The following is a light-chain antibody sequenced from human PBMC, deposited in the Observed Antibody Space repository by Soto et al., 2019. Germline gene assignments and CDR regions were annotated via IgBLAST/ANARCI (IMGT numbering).Light chain of an antibody. J-gene: IGLJ1*01. V-gene: IGLV2-23*03. Sequence: QSVLTQPASVSGSPGQSITISCTGTSSDVGSYNLVSWYQQHPGKAPKLMIYEGSKRPSGVSNRFSGSKSGNTASLTISGLQAEDEADYYCXSYAGSSTFFYVFGTGTKVTVL. CDR1: SSDVGSYNL. CDR3: XSYAGSSTFFYV. CDR2: EGS.